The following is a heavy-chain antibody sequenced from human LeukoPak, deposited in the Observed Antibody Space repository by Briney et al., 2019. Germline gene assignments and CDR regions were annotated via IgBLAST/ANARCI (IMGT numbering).Heavy chain of an antibody. CDR3: AKVPSITGTTYSGDY. J-gene: IGHJ4*02. D-gene: IGHD1-7*01. CDR2: IRSKAFGETA. CDR1: GFTFGDYA. V-gene: IGHV3-49*04. Sequence: GGSLRLSCTVSGFTFGDYAINWVRQAPGKGLEWVGFIRSKAFGETAEYAASVKGRFTISRDDSKSIAYLQMNSLRAEDTAVYYCAKVPSITGTTYSGDYWGQGTLVTVSS.